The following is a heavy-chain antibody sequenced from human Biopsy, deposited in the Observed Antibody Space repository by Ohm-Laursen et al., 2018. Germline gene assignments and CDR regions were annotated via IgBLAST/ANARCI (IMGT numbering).Heavy chain of an antibody. CDR2: IPYTGYT. J-gene: IGHJ4*02. Sequence: TLSLTCTVSGGSFTGHYWSWIRQPPGKGLEWIGHIPYTGYTSYNASLKSRVTISVDTSRNHFSLRLSSLTAADTAVYYCAGGSNDFGGLYFPRWGQGTLLTVSS. V-gene: IGHV4-59*11. CDR3: AGGSNDFGGLYFPR. CDR1: GGSFTGHY. D-gene: IGHD4-23*01.